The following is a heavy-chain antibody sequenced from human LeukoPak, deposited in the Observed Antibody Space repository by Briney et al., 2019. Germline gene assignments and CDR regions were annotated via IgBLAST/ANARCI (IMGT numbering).Heavy chain of an antibody. V-gene: IGHV3-64*01. CDR1: GSTFSSYA. J-gene: IGHJ4*02. Sequence: GGSLRLSCAASGSTFSSYAMHWVRQAPGKGLEYVSAISSNGGSTYYANSVKGRFTISRDNSKNTLYLQMGSLRAEDMAVYYCARGPGYCSGGSCYFGGFDYWGQGTLVTVSS. CDR2: ISSNGGST. D-gene: IGHD2-15*01. CDR3: ARGPGYCSGGSCYFGGFDY.